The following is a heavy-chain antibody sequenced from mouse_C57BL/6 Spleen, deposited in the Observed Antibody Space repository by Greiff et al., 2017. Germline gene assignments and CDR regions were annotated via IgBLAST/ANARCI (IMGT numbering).Heavy chain of an antibody. CDR3: ARNYHGSRGDAMDY. Sequence: EVMLVESGGGLVKPGGSLKLSCAASGFTFSDYGMHWVRQAPEKGLEWVAYISSGSSTIYYADTVKGRFTISRDNAKNTLFLQMTSLRSEDTAMYYCARNYHGSRGDAMDYWGQGTSVTVSS. V-gene: IGHV5-17*01. CDR1: GFTFSDYG. CDR2: ISSGSSTI. D-gene: IGHD1-1*01. J-gene: IGHJ4*01.